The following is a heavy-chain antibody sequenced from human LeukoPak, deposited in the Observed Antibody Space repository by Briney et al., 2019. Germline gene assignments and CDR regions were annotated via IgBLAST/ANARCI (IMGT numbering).Heavy chain of an antibody. CDR2: INEDGSEK. V-gene: IGHV3-7*01. CDR1: GFTFSDYW. CDR3: ARPLLYYYGSETYFWFAL. Sequence: PGGSLRLSCAASGFTFSDYWMNWVRQAPGKGLEWVANINEDGSEKHYVDSVKGRFTISRDNAGNSLDLHMNSLRAEDTAFYYCARPLLYYYGSETYFWFALWGQGTLVTVSS. D-gene: IGHD3-10*01. J-gene: IGHJ5*02.